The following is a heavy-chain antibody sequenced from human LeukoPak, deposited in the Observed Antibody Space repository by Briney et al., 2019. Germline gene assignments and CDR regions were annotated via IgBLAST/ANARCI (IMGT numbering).Heavy chain of an antibody. J-gene: IGHJ6*03. D-gene: IGHD3-22*01. CDR2: IRSKAYGGTT. V-gene: IGHV3-49*04. CDR1: GFTFGDYA. Sequence: GGSLRLSCTASGFTFGDYAMGWVRQAPGKGLEWVGFIRSKAYGGTTEYAASVKGRFTISRDDSKSIAYLQMNSLKTEDTAVYYCTVLIYYYSSSYYPSYYYYYMDVWGKGTTVTVSS. CDR3: TVLIYYYSSSYYPSYYYYYMDV.